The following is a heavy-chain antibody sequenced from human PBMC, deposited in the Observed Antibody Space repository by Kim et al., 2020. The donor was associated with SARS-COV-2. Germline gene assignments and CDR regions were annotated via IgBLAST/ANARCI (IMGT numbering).Heavy chain of an antibody. CDR2: ISGDGGST. Sequence: GGSLRLSCAASGFTFDDYAMHWVRQAPGKGLEWVSLISGDGGSTYYADSVKGRFTISRDNSKNSLYLQMNSLRTEDTALYYCAKDTPLGYCSGGSCYGLSFLFDPWGQGTLVTVSS. V-gene: IGHV3-43*02. CDR1: GFTFDDYA. J-gene: IGHJ5*02. CDR3: AKDTPLGYCSGGSCYGLSFLFDP. D-gene: IGHD2-15*01.